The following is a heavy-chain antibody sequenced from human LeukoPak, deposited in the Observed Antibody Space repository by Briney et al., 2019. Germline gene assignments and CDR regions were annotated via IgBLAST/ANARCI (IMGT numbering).Heavy chain of an antibody. D-gene: IGHD6-19*01. CDR1: GFSFSSYE. Sequence: GGSLRLSCAASGFSFSSYEMNWVRQAPGKGLEWVSYISSSGRTMYYADSVKGRFAISRDNAKNSLYLQMNSLRAEDTAVYYCAHQSSGWRYYFDYWGQGTLVTVSS. J-gene: IGHJ4*02. CDR2: ISSSGRTM. CDR3: AHQSSGWRYYFDY. V-gene: IGHV3-48*03.